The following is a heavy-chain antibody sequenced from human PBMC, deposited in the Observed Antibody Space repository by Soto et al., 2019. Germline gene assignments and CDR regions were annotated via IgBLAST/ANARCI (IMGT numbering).Heavy chain of an antibody. D-gene: IGHD4-17*01. CDR2: INPSGGST. CDR3: ARDPHEYGDNWYFDL. J-gene: IGHJ2*01. Sequence: ASVKVSCKASGYTFTSYYMHWVRQAPGQGLEWMGIINPSGGSTSYAQKFQGRVTMTRDTSTSTVYMELSSLRSEDTAVYYCARDPHEYGDNWYFDLRGRGTPVTVSS. CDR1: GYTFTSYY. V-gene: IGHV1-46*03.